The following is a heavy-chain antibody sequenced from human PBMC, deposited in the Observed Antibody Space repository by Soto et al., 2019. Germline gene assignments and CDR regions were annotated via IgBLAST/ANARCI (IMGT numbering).Heavy chain of an antibody. CDR2: IKSDGTST. CDR1: GFIFISYW. Sequence: PXGSLRLCCAASGFIFISYWMHWVRQARGKGLVWVSRIKSDGTSTSYADSVKGRFTISRDNAKNTVYLQMNSMRVEDTAVYYCARGIRNYYGVDVWGQGTTVTVSS. J-gene: IGHJ6*02. V-gene: IGHV3-74*01. CDR3: ARGIRNYYGVDV.